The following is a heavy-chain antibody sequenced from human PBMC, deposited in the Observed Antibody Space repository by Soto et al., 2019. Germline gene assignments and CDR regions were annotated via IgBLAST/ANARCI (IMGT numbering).Heavy chain of an antibody. CDR1: GSTFTSYA. D-gene: IGHD2-21*02. Sequence: ASVKVSCKASGSTFTSYAMHWVRQAPGQRLEWMGWINAGNGNTKYSQKFQDRVTITRDTSASTAYMELSSLRSEDTAVYYCARSIVVVTALDYWGQGTLVTVSS. CDR3: ARSIVVVTALDY. V-gene: IGHV1-3*01. J-gene: IGHJ4*02. CDR2: INAGNGNT.